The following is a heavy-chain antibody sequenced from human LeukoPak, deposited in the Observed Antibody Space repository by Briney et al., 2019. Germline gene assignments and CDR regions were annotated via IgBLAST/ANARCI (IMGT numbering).Heavy chain of an antibody. Sequence: GGSLRLSCAASGFTFSSYSMNWVRQAPGKGLEWVSSISSSSSYIYYADSVKGRFTISRDNAKNSLYLQMNSLRAEDTAVYYCARPPLWFGRGMDVWGQGTTVTVSS. CDR2: ISSSSSYI. CDR1: GFTFSSYS. V-gene: IGHV3-21*01. CDR3: ARPPLWFGRGMDV. J-gene: IGHJ6*02. D-gene: IGHD3-10*01.